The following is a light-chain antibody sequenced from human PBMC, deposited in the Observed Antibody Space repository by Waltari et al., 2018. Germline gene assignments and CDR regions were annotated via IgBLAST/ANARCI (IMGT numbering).Light chain of an antibody. CDR1: QSVSSN. CDR2: GAS. CDR3: QQYKNWPRT. V-gene: IGKV3-15*01. J-gene: IGKJ1*01. Sequence: EIVMTQSPATLSVSPGERATLSCRARQSVSSNLAWYQQKPGHTPRLLIYGASTRATGIPARVSGSGSGTEFTRTIRSLQSEDFAVYYCQQYKNWPRTFGQGTKVEIK.